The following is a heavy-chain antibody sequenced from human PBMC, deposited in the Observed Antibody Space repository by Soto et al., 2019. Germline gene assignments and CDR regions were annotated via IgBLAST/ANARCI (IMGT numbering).Heavy chain of an antibody. Sequence: VKVSCKASGGTFSRYTITWVRQAPGQGLEWMGGITPMFGTPNYAQKFQGRVTITADESTSTAYMELSSLRSEDTAMYYCARDGTLYDSSAYYYLYWGQGTLVTVSS. CDR2: ITPMFGTP. J-gene: IGHJ4*02. CDR1: GGTFSRYT. CDR3: ARDGTLYDSSAYYYLY. D-gene: IGHD3-22*01. V-gene: IGHV1-69*13.